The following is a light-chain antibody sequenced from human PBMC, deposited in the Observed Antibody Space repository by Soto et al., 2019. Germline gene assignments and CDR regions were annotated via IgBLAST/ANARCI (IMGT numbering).Light chain of an antibody. Sequence: AIQVTQSPSSLSASVGDRVTITCRASQDIRGALAWYQQKPGKPPRLLIYDVSTLESGVPSRFSGSSSGTEFTLTISSLQSEDFGTYLCQQFNSSPITFGHGTRLEIK. V-gene: IGKV1-13*02. CDR3: QQFNSSPIT. CDR1: QDIRGA. J-gene: IGKJ5*01. CDR2: DVS.